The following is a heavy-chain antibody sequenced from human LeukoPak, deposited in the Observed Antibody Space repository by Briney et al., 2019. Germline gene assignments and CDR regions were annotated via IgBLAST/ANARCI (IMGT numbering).Heavy chain of an antibody. V-gene: IGHV3-11*04. Sequence: LSLTCTVSGGSLSPYYWSWVRQAPGKGLEWIAYINHNAEMIFYPDFVKGRFSISRDNAKNSLYLQTNALRYEDTAIYYCARDHDWAFDLWGQGTLVTVSS. CDR2: INHNAEMI. CDR1: GGSLSPYY. J-gene: IGHJ4*02. CDR3: ARDHDWAFDL. D-gene: IGHD3-9*01.